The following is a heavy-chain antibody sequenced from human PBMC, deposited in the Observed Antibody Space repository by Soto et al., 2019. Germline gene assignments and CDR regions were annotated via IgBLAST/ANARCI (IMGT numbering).Heavy chain of an antibody. V-gene: IGHV1-8*01. Sequence: QVQLVQSGAEVKKPGASVKVSCKASGYTFTSYDINWVRQATGQGLEWMGWMNPNSGNTGYAQKFQGRVTITRNTSISTAYMELSSLRSEDTAVYYCARGIGLGYCSGGSCYHWFDPWGQGTLVTVSS. CDR3: ARGIGLGYCSGGSCYHWFDP. J-gene: IGHJ5*02. CDR2: MNPNSGNT. D-gene: IGHD2-15*01. CDR1: GYTFTSYD.